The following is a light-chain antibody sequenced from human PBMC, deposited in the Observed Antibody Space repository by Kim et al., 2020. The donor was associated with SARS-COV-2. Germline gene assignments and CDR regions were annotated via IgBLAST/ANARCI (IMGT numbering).Light chain of an antibody. Sequence: YPGDRATISSRATPSVSSSALVWHQQNPGRASRVLIYGATSGATGIPDRFSGSRSGTEFTLTISRLEPEDFAVYYCQQYDNSPYTFGQGTKLEI. V-gene: IGKV3-20*01. CDR3: QQYDNSPYT. J-gene: IGKJ2*01. CDR1: PSVSSSA. CDR2: GAT.